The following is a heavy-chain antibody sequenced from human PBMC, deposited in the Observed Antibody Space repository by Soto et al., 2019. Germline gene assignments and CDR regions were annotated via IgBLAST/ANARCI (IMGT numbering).Heavy chain of an antibody. CDR2: ISGSDGT. V-gene: IGHV3-23*01. CDR3: AKRVYDILSPFDY. CDR1: GFTFGSYA. D-gene: IGHD3-9*01. Sequence: GGSLRLSCAASGFTFGSYAMSWVRQAPGKGLEWVSAISGSDGTYYADSVKGRFTISRDNSKNTLYLQMNSLRAEDTAVYYCAKRVYDILSPFDYWGQGTLVTVSS. J-gene: IGHJ4*02.